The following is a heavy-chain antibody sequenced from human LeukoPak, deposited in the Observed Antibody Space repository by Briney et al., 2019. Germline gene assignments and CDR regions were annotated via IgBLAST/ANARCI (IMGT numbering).Heavy chain of an antibody. D-gene: IGHD6-6*01. J-gene: IGHJ4*02. CDR3: ASIPAAAPGSPFDY. CDR2: ISYDGSNK. Sequence: GGSLRLSCAVSGFTFSSYAMHWVRQAPGKGLEWVAVISYDGSNKYYADSVKGRFTISRDNSKNTLYLQMNSLRAEDTAVYYCASIPAAAPGSPFDYWGQGTLVTVSS. CDR1: GFTFSSYA. V-gene: IGHV3-30-3*01.